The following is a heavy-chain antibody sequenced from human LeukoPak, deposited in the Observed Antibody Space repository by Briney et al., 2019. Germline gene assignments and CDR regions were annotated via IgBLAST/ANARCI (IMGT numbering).Heavy chain of an antibody. V-gene: IGHV5-51*01. CDR1: GYSFSNYW. D-gene: IGHD3-22*01. CDR2: IYPGDSDT. Sequence: GESLKISCKGSGYSFSNYWIVWVRQMPGKGLEWMGIIYPGDSDTRYSPSFQGQVTISADKSISTAYLQWSSLKASDTAMYYCARRRYYDSSGYYYEDYWGQGTLVTVSS. CDR3: ARRRYYDSSGYYYEDY. J-gene: IGHJ4*02.